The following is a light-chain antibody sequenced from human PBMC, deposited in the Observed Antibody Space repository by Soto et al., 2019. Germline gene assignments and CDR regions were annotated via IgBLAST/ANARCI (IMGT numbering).Light chain of an antibody. Sequence: DVVMTQSPLSLPVTLGQPASISCRSSQSLVFRDGHTYLNRFQQRPGQSPRRLISKVSTRDSGVPDRFSGSGSGNYCTLMISRVEAEEVGIYYCLQGGSWGLYTLGQGNRLEIK. CDR1: QSLVFRDGHTY. CDR2: KVS. V-gene: IGKV2-30*01. J-gene: IGKJ2*01. CDR3: LQGGSWGLYT.